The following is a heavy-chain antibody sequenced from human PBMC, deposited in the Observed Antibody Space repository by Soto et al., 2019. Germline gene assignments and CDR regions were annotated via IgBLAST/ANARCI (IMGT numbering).Heavy chain of an antibody. CDR1: GFTFSSYG. D-gene: IGHD2-2*01. CDR3: ARASVVPAGRDAFDI. Sequence: QVQLVESGGGVVQPGRSLRLSCAASGFTFSSYGMHWVRQAPGKGLEWVAVIWYDGSNKYYADSVKGRFTISRDNSKNTLYLQMNRLGAEDTAVYYCARASVVPAGRDAFDIWGQGTMVTVSS. J-gene: IGHJ3*02. CDR2: IWYDGSNK. V-gene: IGHV3-33*01.